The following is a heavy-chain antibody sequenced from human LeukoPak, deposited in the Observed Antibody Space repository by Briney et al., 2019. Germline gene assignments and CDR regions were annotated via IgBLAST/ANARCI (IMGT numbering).Heavy chain of an antibody. D-gene: IGHD5-24*01. CDR3: AREMRGDGYPDY. CDR2: IVVGSGNT. CDR1: GFTFTSSA. V-gene: IGHV1-58*02. J-gene: IGHJ4*02. Sequence: SVKVSCKASGFTFTSSAMQWVRQARGQRLEWIGWIVVGSGNTNYAQKFQERVTITRDMSTSTAYMELSSLRAEDTAVYYCAREMRGDGYPDYWGQGTLVTVSS.